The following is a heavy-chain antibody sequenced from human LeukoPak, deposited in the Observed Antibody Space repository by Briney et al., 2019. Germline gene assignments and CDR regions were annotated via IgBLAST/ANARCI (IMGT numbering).Heavy chain of an antibody. J-gene: IGHJ5*02. V-gene: IGHV4-59*08. Sequence: SGTLSLTCTVSGGSISSYYWSWIRQPPGKGLEWIGYIYYSGSTNYNPSLKSRVTISVDTSKNQFSLKLSSVTAADTAVYYCARQSVRAAAADGGWFDPWGQGTLVTVSS. CDR1: GGSISSYY. CDR3: ARQSVRAAAADGGWFDP. CDR2: IYYSGST. D-gene: IGHD6-13*01.